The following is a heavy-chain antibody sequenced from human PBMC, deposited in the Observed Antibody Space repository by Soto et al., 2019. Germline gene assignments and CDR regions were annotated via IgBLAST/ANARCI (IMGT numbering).Heavy chain of an antibody. CDR2: INPNSGGT. V-gene: IGHV1-2*02. Sequence: QVQLVQSGAEVKKPGASVKVSCKASGYTFTGHYMHWVRQAPGQGLEWMGWINPNSGGTNFAQRFQGRVTMTRDTSISTAYMELSRLKSDDTAVYYCARANYDSSGYYCSDYWGQGTLVTVSS. D-gene: IGHD3-22*01. J-gene: IGHJ4*02. CDR1: GYTFTGHY. CDR3: ARANYDSSGYYCSDY.